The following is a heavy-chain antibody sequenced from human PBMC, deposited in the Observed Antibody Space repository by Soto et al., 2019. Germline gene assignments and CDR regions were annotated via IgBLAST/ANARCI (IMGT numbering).Heavy chain of an antibody. D-gene: IGHD3-10*01. Sequence: QVQLQESGPGLVKPSQTLSLTCTVSGGSISSGGYYWSWIRQHPGKGLEWIGYIFYSGSTYYNPSLKSRVTISVDTSKNQFSLKLSSVTAADTAVYYCARGFTMVRGVITHYYYYGMDVWGQGTMVTVSS. CDR3: ARGFTMVRGVITHYYYYGMDV. J-gene: IGHJ6*02. V-gene: IGHV4-31*03. CDR1: GGSISSGGYY. CDR2: IFYSGST.